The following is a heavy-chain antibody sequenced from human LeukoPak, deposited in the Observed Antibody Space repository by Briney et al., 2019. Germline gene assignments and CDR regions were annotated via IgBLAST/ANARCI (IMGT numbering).Heavy chain of an antibody. CDR2: SHSSGRT. CDR1: GDSISNYH. CDR3: ARRDITSGWSFNY. J-gene: IGHJ4*02. Sequence: SETLSLTCSVSGDSISNYHWSWTRQPAGKGLEWIGQSHSSGRTNYNPPLESRVTVSIDTPENQFSLTIRSVTATDTAIYYCARRDITSGWSFNYWGQGILVTVS. D-gene: IGHD6-19*01. V-gene: IGHV4-4*07.